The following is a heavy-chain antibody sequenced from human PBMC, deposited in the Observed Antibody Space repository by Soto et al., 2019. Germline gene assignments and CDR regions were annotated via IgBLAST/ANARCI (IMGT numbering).Heavy chain of an antibody. CDR1: GFPFSTYA. D-gene: IGHD6-19*01. Sequence: GGSLRLSCAASGFPFSTYAVNWVRQAPGKGLEWVSTISGSGTTTYYADSVKGRFTISRDNSKNTLVLHMNSLRAEDTAVYYCAKVAKQFHLQVPLDYWGQGTLVTVSS. CDR2: ISGSGTTT. CDR3: AKVAKQFHLQVPLDY. V-gene: IGHV3-23*01. J-gene: IGHJ4*02.